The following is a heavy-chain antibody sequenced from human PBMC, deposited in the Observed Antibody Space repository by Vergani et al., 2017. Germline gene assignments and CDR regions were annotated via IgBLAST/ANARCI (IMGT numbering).Heavy chain of an antibody. CDR1: GGSISSYY. V-gene: IGHV4-59*01. Sequence: QVQLQESGPGLVKPSETLSLTCTVSGGSISSYYWSWIRQPPGTGLEWIGYIYYSGSTNYNPSLKSRVTISVDTSKNQFSLKLSSVTAADTAVYYCARNPYCGGDCYSDAFDIWGQGTMVTVSS. CDR2: IYYSGST. CDR3: ARNPYCGGDCYSDAFDI. D-gene: IGHD2-21*02. J-gene: IGHJ3*02.